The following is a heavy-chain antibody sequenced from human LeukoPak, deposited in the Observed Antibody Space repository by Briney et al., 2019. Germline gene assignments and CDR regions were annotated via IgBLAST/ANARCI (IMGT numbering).Heavy chain of an antibody. CDR2: ISSSSSTI. Sequence: GGSLRLSCAASGFTFSSYSMNWVRQAPGKGLEWVSYISSSSSTIYYADSVKGRFTISRGNAKNSLYLQMNSLRAEDTAVYYCARTQEGFWSGYYTGFDYWGQGTLVTVSS. V-gene: IGHV3-48*01. CDR3: ARTQEGFWSGYYTGFDY. D-gene: IGHD3-3*01. J-gene: IGHJ4*02. CDR1: GFTFSSYS.